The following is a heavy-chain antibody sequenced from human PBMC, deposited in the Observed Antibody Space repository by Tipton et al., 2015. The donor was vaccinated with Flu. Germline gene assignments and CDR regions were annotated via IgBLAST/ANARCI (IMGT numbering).Heavy chain of an antibody. V-gene: IGHV4-34*01. D-gene: IGHD3-22*01. CDR1: GGSFSGYY. J-gene: IGHJ4*02. Sequence: TLSLTCAVYGGSFSGYYWSWIRQPPGKGLEWIGEINHSGSTNYNPSLKSRVAISVDTSKNQFSLKLSSVTAADTAVYYCARLYYYDSSWGQGTPVTVSS. CDR2: INHSGST. CDR3: ARLYYYDSS.